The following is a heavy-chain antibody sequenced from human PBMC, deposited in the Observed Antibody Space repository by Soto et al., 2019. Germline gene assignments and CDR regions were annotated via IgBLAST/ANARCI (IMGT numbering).Heavy chain of an antibody. CDR3: ARLYDDFDY. CDR2: IYYSGST. V-gene: IGHV4-39*01. CDR1: GGSISSSSYY. J-gene: IGHJ4*02. D-gene: IGHD2-2*02. Sequence: PSETLSLTCTVSGGSISSSSYYWGWIRQPPGKGLEWIGSIYYSGSTYYNPSLKSRVTISVDTSKNQFSLKLSSVTAADTAVYYCARLYDDFDYWGQGTLVTVSS.